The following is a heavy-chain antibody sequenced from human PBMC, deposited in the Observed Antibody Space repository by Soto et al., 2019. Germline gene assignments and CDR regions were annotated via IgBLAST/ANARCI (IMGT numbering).Heavy chain of an antibody. J-gene: IGHJ4*02. CDR1: GFTFSSYA. Sequence: GGSLRLSCAASGFTFSSYAMSWVRQAPGKGLEWVSAISGSGGSTYYADSVKGRFTISRDNSKNTLYLQMNSLRAEDTAVYYCAKGTVVVTATIPNPFDYWGQGTLVTVSS. D-gene: IGHD2-21*02. CDR3: AKGTVVVTATIPNPFDY. CDR2: ISGSGGST. V-gene: IGHV3-23*01.